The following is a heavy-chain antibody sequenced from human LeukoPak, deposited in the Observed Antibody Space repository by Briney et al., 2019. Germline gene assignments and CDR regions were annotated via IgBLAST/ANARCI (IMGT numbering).Heavy chain of an antibody. J-gene: IGHJ5*02. Sequence: SETLSLTCTVSGGSISSSSYYWGWIRQPPGKGLEWIGSIYYSGSTYYNPSLKSRVTISVDTSKNQFSLKLSSVTAADTAVYYCARIHLDLRFLEWLPKSYWFDPWGQGTLVTVSS. V-gene: IGHV4-39*01. CDR2: IYYSGST. D-gene: IGHD3-3*01. CDR3: ARIHLDLRFLEWLPKSYWFDP. CDR1: GGSISSSSYY.